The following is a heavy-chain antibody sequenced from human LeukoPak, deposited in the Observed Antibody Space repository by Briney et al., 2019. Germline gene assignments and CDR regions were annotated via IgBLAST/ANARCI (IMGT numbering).Heavy chain of an antibody. Sequence: ASVKVSCKASGYSFTSYYMHWVRQAPGQGLEWMGVIYTSGGGTTYAQKLQGRVTMTTDTSTSTAYMELRSLRSDDTAVYYCARVEVSAAHIDYWGQGTLVTVSS. CDR1: GYSFTSYY. CDR3: ARVEVSAAHIDY. D-gene: IGHD6-13*01. J-gene: IGHJ4*02. CDR2: IYTSGGGT. V-gene: IGHV1-46*01.